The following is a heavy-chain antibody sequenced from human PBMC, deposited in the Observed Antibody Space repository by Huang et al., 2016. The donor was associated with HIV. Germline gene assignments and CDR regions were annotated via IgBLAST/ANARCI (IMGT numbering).Heavy chain of an antibody. CDR1: GFIFSNYG. V-gene: IGHV3-30*03. D-gene: IGHD6-19*01. CDR2: ISYDGSNK. J-gene: IGHJ1*01. Sequence: QVQLVESGGGVVQPGRSLRLSCAASGFIFSNYGMHWVRQDPGKGREWVALISYDGSNKYYTDSVKGRFSISRDNSKNTLYLQMNSLRAEDTAVYYCALKGDSSGWEYFRHWGQGTLVTVSS. CDR3: ALKGDSSGWEYFRH.